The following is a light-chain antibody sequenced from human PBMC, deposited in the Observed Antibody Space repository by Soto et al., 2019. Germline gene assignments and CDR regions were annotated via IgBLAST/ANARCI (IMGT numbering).Light chain of an antibody. CDR1: QRVGSTY. CDR2: GAS. V-gene: IGKV3-20*01. J-gene: IGKJ3*01. CDR3: QQYGTSPFT. Sequence: EIVLTQSPGTLSLSPGERVTLSCRASQRVGSTYLAWYQKKPGQAPRLLIYGASSRATGIPDRFSGSGSGADFTLTINRLEPEDFAVYYCQQYGTSPFTFGPWTKVDIK.